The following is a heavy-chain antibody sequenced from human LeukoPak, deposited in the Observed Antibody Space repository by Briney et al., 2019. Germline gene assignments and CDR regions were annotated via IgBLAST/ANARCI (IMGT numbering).Heavy chain of an antibody. J-gene: IGHJ4*02. V-gene: IGHV3-23*01. CDR3: AKEGGTGTRFDY. CDR1: GFIFSSYA. Sequence: GGPLRLSCAASGFIFSSYAMSWLRQAPGKGLEWVSAISGSGGSTYYADSVKGRFTITRDNSKNTLYLQMNSLRAEDTAVYYCAKEGGTGTRFDYWGQGTLVTVSS. CDR2: ISGSGGST. D-gene: IGHD1-7*01.